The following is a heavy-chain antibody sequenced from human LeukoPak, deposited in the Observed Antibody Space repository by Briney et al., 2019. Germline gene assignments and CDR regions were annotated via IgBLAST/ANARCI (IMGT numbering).Heavy chain of an antibody. CDR3: AKDPYYDCRAFDY. Sequence: GGSLRLSCAASGFTFASYAVSGVRQAPGEGLEWVSGISGGGGGTYYADSVKGRFTISRDYSKNTLYLQMNSLRAEDTAVYYCAKDPYYDCRAFDYWGQGTLVTVSS. J-gene: IGHJ4*02. CDR2: ISGGGGGT. CDR1: GFTFASYA. V-gene: IGHV3-23*01. D-gene: IGHD3-22*01.